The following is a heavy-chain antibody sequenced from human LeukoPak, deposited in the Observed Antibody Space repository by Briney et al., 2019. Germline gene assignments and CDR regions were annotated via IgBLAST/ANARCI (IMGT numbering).Heavy chain of an antibody. CDR2: ISAYNGNT. J-gene: IGHJ6*02. D-gene: IGHD2-2*01. Sequence: ASVKVSCKASGYTFTSYGISWVRQAPGQGLEWMGCISAYNGNTNYAQKLQGRVTMTTDTSTSTAYMELRSLRSDDTAVYYCARDRGGSDCSSTSCYVTTYYYGMDVWGQGTTVTVSS. V-gene: IGHV1-18*01. CDR3: ARDRGGSDCSSTSCYVTTYYYGMDV. CDR1: GYTFTSYG.